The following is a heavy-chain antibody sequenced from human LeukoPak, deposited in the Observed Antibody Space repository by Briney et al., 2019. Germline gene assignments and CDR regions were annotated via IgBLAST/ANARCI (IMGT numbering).Heavy chain of an antibody. CDR3: AKDRSGSSSWYDYYYYMDV. V-gene: IGHV3-43*02. Sequence: WETLRLSCAASGFTFDDYSMHWVRQPPGKGLEWVSLISGDGGSTYYADSVNGRFTISRDNSKNSLYLQMNSLRTEDTALYYCAKDRSGSSSWYDYYYYMDVWGKGTTVTVSS. CDR1: GFTFDDYS. CDR2: ISGDGGST. J-gene: IGHJ6*03. D-gene: IGHD6-13*01.